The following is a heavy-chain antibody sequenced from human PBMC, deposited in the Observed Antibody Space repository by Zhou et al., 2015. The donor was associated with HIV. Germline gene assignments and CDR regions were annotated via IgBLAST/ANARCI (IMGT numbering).Heavy chain of an antibody. Sequence: QVQLVQSGAEVKKSGASVKVSCKASGYTFTSYGISWVRQARGQGLEWMGWISAYNGKTNYAQKFQGRVTMTTDTSTSTAYMEVRSLRSDDTAVYYCARDGWELLDSSEYFHHWGQGTLVTVSS. CDR3: ARDGWELLDSSEYFHH. CDR2: ISAYNGKT. CDR1: GYTFTSYG. D-gene: IGHD1-1*01. V-gene: IGHV1-18*01. J-gene: IGHJ1*01.